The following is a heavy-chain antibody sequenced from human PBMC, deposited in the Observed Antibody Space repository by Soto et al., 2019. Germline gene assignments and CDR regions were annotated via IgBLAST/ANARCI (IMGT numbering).Heavy chain of an antibody. CDR3: AIYDSSGSRGFQH. Sequence: KPSETLSLTCTVSGGSISSGSYYWSWIRQHPGKGLEWIGYIYYSGSTYYNPSLKSRVTISVDTSKNQFSLNLSSVTAADTAVYYCAIYDSSGSRGFQHWGQGTLVTVSS. CDR2: IYYSGST. D-gene: IGHD3-22*01. J-gene: IGHJ1*01. CDR1: GGSISSGSYY. V-gene: IGHV4-31*03.